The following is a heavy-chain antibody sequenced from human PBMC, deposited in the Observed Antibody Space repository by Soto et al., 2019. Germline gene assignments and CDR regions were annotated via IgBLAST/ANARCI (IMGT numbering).Heavy chain of an antibody. CDR1: GYTFYNYA. V-gene: IGHV1-18*04. J-gene: IGHJ5*02. Sequence: QVQLLQSGAEVKEPGASVRVSCKASGYTFYNYAVTWVRQAPGQGLEWMGWYNPVIVYGQSAKKFQGRVSMTTDTSTNTAYMELKSLRSADTAVYYCARNSSDFYGWLDPWGQGTLVTVSS. CDR2: YNPVIVYG. CDR3: ARNSSDFYGWLDP. D-gene: IGHD2-21*02.